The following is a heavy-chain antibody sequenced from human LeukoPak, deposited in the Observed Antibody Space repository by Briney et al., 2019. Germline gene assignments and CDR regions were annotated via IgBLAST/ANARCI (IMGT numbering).Heavy chain of an antibody. D-gene: IGHD6-19*01. CDR3: ARVAQKLERIAVAGTSEWRANWYFDL. V-gene: IGHV4-59*10. J-gene: IGHJ2*01. Sequence: PSETLSLTCAVYGGSFSGYYWSWIRQPAGKGLEWIGRIYTSGSTNYNPSLKRRVTMSVDTSKNHFSLKLSSVTAADTAVYYCARVAQKLERIAVAGTSEWRANWYFDLWGRGTLVTVSS. CDR2: IYTSGST. CDR1: GGSFSGYY.